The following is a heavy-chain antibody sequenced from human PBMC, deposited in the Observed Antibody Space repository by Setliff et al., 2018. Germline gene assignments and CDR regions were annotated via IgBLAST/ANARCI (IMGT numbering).Heavy chain of an antibody. CDR1: GFTFSNYG. Sequence: PGGSLRLSCVTSGFTFSNYGMTWVRRAPGKGLEWISYISTSSTIIYYADSVKGRFTISRDNANHSLHLQMSSLKVEDTAMYYCILPCTSGWHNWLDPWGQGTLVTVSS. J-gene: IGHJ5*02. CDR2: ISTSSTII. V-gene: IGHV3-48*01. CDR3: ILPCTSGWHNWLDP. D-gene: IGHD6-19*01.